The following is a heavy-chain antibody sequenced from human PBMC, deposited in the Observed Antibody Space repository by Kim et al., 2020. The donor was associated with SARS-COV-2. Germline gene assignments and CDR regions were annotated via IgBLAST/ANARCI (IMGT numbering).Heavy chain of an antibody. CDR1: GGSFSGSY. CDR3: ARRCPYNFWSGSYYFDL. Sequence: SETLSLTCAVYGGSFSGSYWRWIRHPPGGGREWIGEINHSGRTNYNPSPKSRLTILLDTSNNQFSLMMISVTAAATAALYCARRCPYNFWSGSYYFDLWG. V-gene: IGHV4-34*01. CDR2: INHSGRT. D-gene: IGHD3-3*01. J-gene: IGHJ2*01.